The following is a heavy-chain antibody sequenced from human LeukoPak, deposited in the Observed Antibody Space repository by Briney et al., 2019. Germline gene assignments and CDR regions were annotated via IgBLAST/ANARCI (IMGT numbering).Heavy chain of an antibody. CDR2: IYTSGST. CDR1: GGSISSGGYY. D-gene: IGHD5-18*01. Sequence: SQTLSLTCTVSGGSISSGGYYWSWIRPPAGKGLEWIVRIYTSGSTNYNPSLKSRVTISVDTSKNQFSQKLSSVTAADAAVYYYASARDSYGSTVRFYPWGHETLVTASS. CDR3: ASARDSYGSTVRFYP. J-gene: IGHJ5*02. V-gene: IGHV4-61*02.